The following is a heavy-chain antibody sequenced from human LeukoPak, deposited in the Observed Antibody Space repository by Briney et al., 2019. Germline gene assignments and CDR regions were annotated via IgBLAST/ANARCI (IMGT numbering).Heavy chain of an antibody. Sequence: GGSLRLSCAASGFIFSSYWMHWVRQAPGKGLVWVSHLSSDGSTRSYAGSVKGRFTISRDNTNNTLYLQMTSLRAEDTAVYYCARDRGGGNDYWGQGTLVTVSS. V-gene: IGHV3-74*01. D-gene: IGHD4-23*01. CDR3: ARDRGGGNDY. CDR1: GFIFSSYW. J-gene: IGHJ4*02. CDR2: LSSDGSTR.